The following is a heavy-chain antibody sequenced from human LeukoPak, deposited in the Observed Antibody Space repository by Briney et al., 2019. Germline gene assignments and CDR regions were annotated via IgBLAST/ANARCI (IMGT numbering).Heavy chain of an antibody. CDR3: ATNTMFRGIHAFDI. CDR2: IYPGDSDT. CDR1: GYSFTSYW. J-gene: IGHJ3*02. Sequence: GESLKISCKGSGYSFTSYWIGWVRQMPGKGMEWMGIIYPGDSDTRYSPSFQGQVTISADKSISTAYLQWSSLKASHSAMYYCATNTMFRGIHAFDIWGQGTRVSVSS. V-gene: IGHV5-51*01. D-gene: IGHD3-10*01.